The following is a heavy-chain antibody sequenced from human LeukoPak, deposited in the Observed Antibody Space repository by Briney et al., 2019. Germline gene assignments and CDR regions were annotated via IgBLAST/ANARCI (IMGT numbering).Heavy chain of an antibody. D-gene: IGHD2-21*01. V-gene: IGHV3-53*01. CDR2: IYVGGST. CDR3: AKAPVTSCRGAYCYPFDY. Sequence: GGTLRLSCAASETTVSSHYMSWVRQAPGKGLEWVSVIYVGGSTYYADSVKGRFTISRDNSKNTLYLQMNSLRAEDAAVYYCAKAPVTSCRGAYCYPFDYWGQGTLVTASS. CDR1: ETTVSSHY. J-gene: IGHJ4*02.